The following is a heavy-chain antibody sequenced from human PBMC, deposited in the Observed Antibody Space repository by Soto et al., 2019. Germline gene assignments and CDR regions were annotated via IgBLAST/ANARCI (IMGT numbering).Heavy chain of an antibody. CDR2: VRGDNGHT. J-gene: IGHJ5*02. D-gene: IGHD2-15*01. Sequence: QVQLVQSGAEVKKPGASVKVSCKASGYTFTTHGISWVRQVPGQGLEWMGWVRGDNGHTNYAQSLQGRVTMTTDTSTTPAYMELRSLRSHATAVYYCAIDLGYCRSGTCYREWFDPWGQGTLVTVSS. CDR3: AIDLGYCRSGTCYREWFDP. V-gene: IGHV1-18*01. CDR1: GYTFTTHG.